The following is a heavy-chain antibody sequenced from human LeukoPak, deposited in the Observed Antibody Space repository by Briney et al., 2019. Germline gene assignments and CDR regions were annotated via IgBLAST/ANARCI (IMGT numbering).Heavy chain of an antibody. Sequence: GGSLRLSCAASGFTFSSYSMNWVRQAPGKGLEWVSSISSSSSYIYYADSVKGRFTISRDNSKNTLYLQMNSLTIEDTAVYFCAREGYSSGYAGAFDIWGQGTMVTVSS. CDR2: ISSSSSYI. V-gene: IGHV3-21*06. D-gene: IGHD3-22*01. CDR3: AREGYSSGYAGAFDI. CDR1: GFTFSSYS. J-gene: IGHJ3*02.